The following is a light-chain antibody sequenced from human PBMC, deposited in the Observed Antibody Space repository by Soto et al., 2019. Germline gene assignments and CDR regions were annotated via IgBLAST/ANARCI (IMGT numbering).Light chain of an antibody. V-gene: IGLV1-44*01. J-gene: IGLJ3*02. CDR3: AAWDDSLNGWV. CDR1: SSNIGSNT. Sequence: QAVVTQPPSASGTPGQRVTISCSGGSSNIGSNTVNWYQQLPGTAPKLLIYSDNQRPSGVPDRFSGSKSGTSASLAISGLQSEDEDDYYCAAWDDSLNGWVFGGGTKVTVL. CDR2: SDN.